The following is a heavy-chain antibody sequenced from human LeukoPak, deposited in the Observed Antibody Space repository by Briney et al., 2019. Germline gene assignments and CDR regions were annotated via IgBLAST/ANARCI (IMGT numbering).Heavy chain of an antibody. D-gene: IGHD3-10*01. CDR3: AKGEGITMVRGVRYPWYFDL. Sequence: GGSLRLSCAASGFTFSSYAMSWVRQAPGKGLEWVSAISGSGGSTYYADSVKGRFTISRDNSKNTLYLQMNSLRAEDTAVYYCAKGEGITMVRGVRYPWYFDLWGRGTLVIVSS. CDR2: ISGSGGST. V-gene: IGHV3-23*01. CDR1: GFTFSSYA. J-gene: IGHJ2*01.